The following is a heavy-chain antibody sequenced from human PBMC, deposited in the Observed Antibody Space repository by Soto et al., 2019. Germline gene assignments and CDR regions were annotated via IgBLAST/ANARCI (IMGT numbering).Heavy chain of an antibody. J-gene: IGHJ4*02. V-gene: IGHV4-59*11. Sequence: PSETLSLTCTVSGGSISSHYWSWIRQPPGKGLEWIGQIYFNGNTNYDPSLKSRVTISVDTPKNQFSLKPRSVTAADTAVYYCARDRGPFDYWGQGTLVTVSS. CDR2: IYFNGNT. D-gene: IGHD3-10*01. CDR3: ARDRGPFDY. CDR1: GGSISSHY.